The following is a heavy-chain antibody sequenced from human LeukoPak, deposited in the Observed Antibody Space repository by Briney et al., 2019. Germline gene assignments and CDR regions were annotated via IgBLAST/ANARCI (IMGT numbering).Heavy chain of an antibody. CDR3: AKESLSHGGSNFDY. D-gene: IGHD3-10*01. Sequence: PGASLRLSCAASGFTFSSYAMSWVRQAPGKGLEWVSAISGSGGSTYYADSVKGRFTISRDNSKNTLYLQMNSLRAEATAVYYCAKESLSHGGSNFDYWGQGTLVTVSS. J-gene: IGHJ4*02. CDR1: GFTFSSYA. V-gene: IGHV3-23*01. CDR2: ISGSGGST.